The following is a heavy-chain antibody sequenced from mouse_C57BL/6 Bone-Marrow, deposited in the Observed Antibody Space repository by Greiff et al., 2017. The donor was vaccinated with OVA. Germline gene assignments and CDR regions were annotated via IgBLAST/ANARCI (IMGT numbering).Heavy chain of an antibody. CDR1: GYTFTSYG. V-gene: IGHV1-81*01. J-gene: IGHJ3*01. CDR2: IYPRSGNT. CDR3: ARRRYLYCNSFAY. D-gene: IGHD2-1*01. Sequence: QVHVKQSGAELARPGASVKLSCKASGYTFTSYGISWVKQSTGQGLEWIGEIYPRSGNTYYNEKFKGKATLTADKSSSTAYMELRSLTSEDSAVYFCARRRYLYCNSFAYWGQGTLVTVSA.